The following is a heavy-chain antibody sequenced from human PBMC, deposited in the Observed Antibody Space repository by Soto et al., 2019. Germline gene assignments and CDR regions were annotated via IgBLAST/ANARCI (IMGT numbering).Heavy chain of an antibody. D-gene: IGHD6-19*01. J-gene: IGHJ6*02. CDR1: GYTFTSYG. Sequence: ASVKVSCKASGYTFTSYGISWVRQAPGQGLEWMGWISAYNGNTNHAQKLQGRVTMTTDTSTSTAYMELRSLRSDDTAVYYCARVMSQWLGDGMDVWGQGTTVNVSS. CDR3: ARVMSQWLGDGMDV. V-gene: IGHV1-18*01. CDR2: ISAYNGNT.